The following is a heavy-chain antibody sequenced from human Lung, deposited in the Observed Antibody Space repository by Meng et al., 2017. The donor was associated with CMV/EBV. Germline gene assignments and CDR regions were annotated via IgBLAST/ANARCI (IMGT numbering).Heavy chain of an antibody. J-gene: IGHJ4*02. CDR1: GFTFRTSW. V-gene: IGHV3-7*01. CDR2: LKHDGSEE. Sequence: GGSLRLSCAASGFTFRTSWMSWVRQAPGRGLEWVANLKHDGSEEYYVDTLTGRFTISRDNAQNSLYLKMNSLGAEDTALYSCAKNLGIGALDFWGQGTLVTVSS. CDR3: AKNLGIGALDF. D-gene: IGHD7-27*01.